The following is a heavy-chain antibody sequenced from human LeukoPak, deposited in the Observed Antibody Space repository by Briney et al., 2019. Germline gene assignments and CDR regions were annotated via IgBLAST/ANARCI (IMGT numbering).Heavy chain of an antibody. J-gene: IGHJ4*02. CDR1: GVSIFSYY. Sequence: PSETQSLTCSVSGVSIFSYYWNWIRQPPGKGLEWIGYVHYSGSTNYNPSLKSRVTISVDTSKSQFSLKLSSATAADTAVYYCATGRSIRYFDYWGQGTLLTVSS. CDR2: VHYSGST. V-gene: IGHV4-59*08. D-gene: IGHD3-9*01. CDR3: ATGRSIRYFDY.